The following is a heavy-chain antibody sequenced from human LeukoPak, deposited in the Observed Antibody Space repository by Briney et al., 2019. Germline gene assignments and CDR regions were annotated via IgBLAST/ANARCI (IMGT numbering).Heavy chain of an antibody. V-gene: IGHV1-8*01. J-gene: IGHJ3*02. CDR1: GYTFTSYD. CDR2: MNPNSGNT. CDR3: GLFIVGADDAFDI. D-gene: IGHD1-26*01. Sequence: ASVKVSCKASGYTFTSYDINWVRQATGQGLEWMGWMNPNSGNTGYAQKFQGRVTMTRNTSISTAYMELSSLRSEDTAVYYCGLFIVGADDAFDIWGQGTMVTVSS.